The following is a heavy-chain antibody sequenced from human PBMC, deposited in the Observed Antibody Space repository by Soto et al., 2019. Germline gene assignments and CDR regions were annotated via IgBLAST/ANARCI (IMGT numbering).Heavy chain of an antibody. CDR2: ISHDGSYK. CDR3: AKGLLAIVGTTLPRDAFNI. D-gene: IGHD1-26*01. V-gene: IGHV3-30*18. J-gene: IGHJ3*02. CDR1: GFRFTTYV. Sequence: GGSLRLHCAASGFRFTTYVMHWVRQAPGKGLEWVAVISHDGSYKYYGDAVKGRFTISRDTSKNAVYLEMNSLRPEDTAVYYCAKGLLAIVGTTLPRDAFNIWGQGTMVTVSS.